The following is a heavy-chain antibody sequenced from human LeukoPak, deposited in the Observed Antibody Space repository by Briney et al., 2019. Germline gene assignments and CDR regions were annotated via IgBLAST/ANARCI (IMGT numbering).Heavy chain of an antibody. CDR3: ARDSGNIAVAGVGY. D-gene: IGHD6-19*01. CDR2: ITPILGIA. V-gene: IGHV1-69*04. CDR1: GGTFSSYA. J-gene: IGHJ4*02. Sequence: SVKVSCKASGGTFSSYAISWVRQAPGQGLEWMGRITPILGIANYAQKFQGRVTITADKSTSTAYMELSSLRSGDTAVYYCARDSGNIAVAGVGYWGQGTLVTVSS.